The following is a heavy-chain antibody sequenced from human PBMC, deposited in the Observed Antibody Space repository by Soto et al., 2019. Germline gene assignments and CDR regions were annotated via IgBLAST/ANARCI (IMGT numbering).Heavy chain of an antibody. CDR1: GFTFSSYA. V-gene: IGHV3-23*01. Sequence: GGSLRLSCAASGFTFSSYAMSWVRQAPGKGLEWVSAISGSGGSTYYADSVKGRFTISRDNSKNTLYLQMNSLRAEDTAVYFFAKELWFGDHEGSTWFDPWGKGTLVTVP. J-gene: IGHJ5*02. CDR3: AKELWFGDHEGSTWFDP. D-gene: IGHD3-10*01. CDR2: ISGSGGST.